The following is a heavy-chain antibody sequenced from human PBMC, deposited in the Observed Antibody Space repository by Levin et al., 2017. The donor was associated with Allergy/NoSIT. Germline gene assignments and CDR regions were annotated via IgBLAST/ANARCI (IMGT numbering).Heavy chain of an antibody. Sequence: SETLSLTCTVSGGSISSSSYYWGWIRQPPGKGLEWIGSIYYSGSTYYNPSLKSRVTISVDTSKNQFSLKLSSVTAADTAVYYCASNRLRVLNGDYSLGYWGQGTLVTVSS. CDR3: ASNRLRVLNGDYSLGY. CDR1: GGSISSSSYY. CDR2: IYYSGST. V-gene: IGHV4-39*07. D-gene: IGHD4-17*01. J-gene: IGHJ4*02.